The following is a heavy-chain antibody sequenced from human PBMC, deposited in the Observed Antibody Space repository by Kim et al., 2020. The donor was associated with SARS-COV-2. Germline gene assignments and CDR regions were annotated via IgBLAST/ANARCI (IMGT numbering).Heavy chain of an antibody. CDR1: GYTFTSYA. D-gene: IGHD3-3*01. V-gene: IGHV7-4-1*02. J-gene: IGHJ6*03. CDR2: INTNTGNP. CDR3: ARFRIDGIFGVVPSNDMDV. Sequence: ASVKVSCKASGYTFTSYAMNWVRQAPGQGLEWMGWINTNTGNPTYAQGFTGRFVFSLDTSVSTAYLQISSLKAEDTAVYYCARFRIDGIFGVVPSNDMDVWGKGTTVTVSS.